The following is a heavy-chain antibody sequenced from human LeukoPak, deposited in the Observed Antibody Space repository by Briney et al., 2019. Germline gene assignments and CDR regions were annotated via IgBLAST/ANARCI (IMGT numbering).Heavy chain of an antibody. CDR3: ARHPYSSGDGFDI. J-gene: IGHJ3*02. CDR1: GYSFTSYW. Sequence: GESLKISCKGSGYSFTSYWIGWVRQMPGKGLEWMGIICPGDSDTRYSPSFQGQVTISADKSISTAYLQWSSLKASDTAMYYCARHPYSSGDGFDIWGQGTMVTVSS. CDR2: ICPGDSDT. D-gene: IGHD6-19*01. V-gene: IGHV5-51*01.